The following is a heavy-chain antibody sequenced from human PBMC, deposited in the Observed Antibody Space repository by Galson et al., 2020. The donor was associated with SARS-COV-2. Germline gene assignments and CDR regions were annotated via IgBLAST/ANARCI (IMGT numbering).Heavy chain of an antibody. CDR2: VNEDGNRK. V-gene: IGHV3-7*01. Sequence: GSLRLSCAASGFTFGESRMTWVRQAPGKGLEWVADVNEDGNRKNYIDAVKGRFSVSRDNAKNSLSLQMSSLTAEDTALYYCARDLGFYRFDYWGQGVLVTVSP. D-gene: IGHD3-16*02. CDR1: GFTFGESR. J-gene: IGHJ4*02. CDR3: ARDLGFYRFDY.